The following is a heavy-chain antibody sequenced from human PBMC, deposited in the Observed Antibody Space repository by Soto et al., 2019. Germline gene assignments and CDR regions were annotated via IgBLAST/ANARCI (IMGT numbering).Heavy chain of an antibody. V-gene: IGHV3-64D*06. CDR2: ISSEGAST. CDR1: VFTFSSYA. Sequence: WWSLRLSCSVSVFTFSSYAMHWVRQAPGKGLEYVASISSEGASTYYADSVKGRFIISRDNSKNTSYLQMSSLRAEDTAVYYCVKDRYVDYWGQGILVTVSS. J-gene: IGHJ4*02. CDR3: VKDRYVDY.